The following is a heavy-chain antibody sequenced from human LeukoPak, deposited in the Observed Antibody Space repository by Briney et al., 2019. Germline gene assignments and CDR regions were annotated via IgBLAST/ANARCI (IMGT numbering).Heavy chain of an antibody. CDR1: GGTFSSYA. Sequence: ASVKVSCKASGGTFSSYAISWVRQAPGQGLEWMGGIIPIFGTANYAQKLQGRVTITADKSTSTAYMEMSSLRSEDTAVHYCASDRCSSTSCYPPSDYWGQGTLVTVSS. V-gene: IGHV1-69*06. CDR3: ASDRCSSTSCYPPSDY. CDR2: IIPIFGTA. D-gene: IGHD2-2*01. J-gene: IGHJ4*02.